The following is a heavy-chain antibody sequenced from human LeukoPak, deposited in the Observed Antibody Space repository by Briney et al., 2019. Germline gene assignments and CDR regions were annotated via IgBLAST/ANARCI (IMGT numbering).Heavy chain of an antibody. CDR2: IYYSGST. CDR1: GGSISSYY. V-gene: IGHV4-39*07. D-gene: IGHD6-19*01. CDR3: ARGRDGWLVRNPYFDY. J-gene: IGHJ4*02. Sequence: SETLSLTCTVSGGSISSYYWGWIRQPPGKGLEWIGSIYYSGSTYYNPSLKSRVTISVDTSKNQFSLKLSSVTAADTAVYYCARGRDGWLVRNPYFDYWGQGTLVTVSS.